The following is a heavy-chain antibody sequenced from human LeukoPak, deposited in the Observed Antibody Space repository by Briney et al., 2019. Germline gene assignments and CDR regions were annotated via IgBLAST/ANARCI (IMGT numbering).Heavy chain of an antibody. Sequence: SETLSLTCSVSGGSVSSGSYYWSWIRQPPGKGLEWIGDIYYSGSTNYNPSLKSRVTISVDKSKNQFSLKLSSVTAADTAVYYCARGTTVVTPYYFDYWGQGTLVTVSS. D-gene: IGHD4-23*01. CDR2: IYYSGST. CDR1: GGSVSSGSYY. J-gene: IGHJ4*02. V-gene: IGHV4-61*01. CDR3: ARGTTVVTPYYFDY.